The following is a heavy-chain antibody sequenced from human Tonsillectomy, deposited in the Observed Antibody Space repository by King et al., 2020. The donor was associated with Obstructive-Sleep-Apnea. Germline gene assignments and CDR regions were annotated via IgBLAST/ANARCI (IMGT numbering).Heavy chain of an antibody. J-gene: IGHJ4*02. CDR2: ISWNSGSI. Sequence: DVQLVESGGGLVQPGRSLRLSCAASGFTFDDYAMHWVRQAPGKGLEWVSGISWNSGSIGYADSVKGRFTISRDNAKNSLYLQMNSLRAEDTALYYCAKDIASTFDWLWSGYYFDYWGQGTLVTVSS. CDR1: GFTFDDYA. V-gene: IGHV3-9*01. D-gene: IGHD3-9*01. CDR3: AKDIASTFDWLWSGYYFDY.